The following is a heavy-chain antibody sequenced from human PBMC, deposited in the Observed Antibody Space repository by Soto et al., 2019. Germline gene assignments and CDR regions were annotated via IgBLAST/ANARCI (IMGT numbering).Heavy chain of an antibody. CDR3: AKSPPASDYYDITSYQWYFDH. CDR1: GLTFSSYA. J-gene: IGHJ2*01. CDR2: ISSGGGST. Sequence: EVQLLESGGGLVQPGGSLRLSCAASGLTFSSYAMSWVRQAPGKGLEWVSGISSGGGSTYYADSVKGRFTVSRDNSKNGLFTQMTGLRAEDTALDLCAKSPPASDYYDITSYQWYFDHWGRGTLVTVSS. D-gene: IGHD3-22*01. V-gene: IGHV3-23*01.